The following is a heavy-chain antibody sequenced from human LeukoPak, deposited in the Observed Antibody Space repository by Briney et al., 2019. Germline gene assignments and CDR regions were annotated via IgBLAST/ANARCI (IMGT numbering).Heavy chain of an antibody. CDR1: GFTFSTSW. J-gene: IGHJ6*02. CDR3: VRDHYYSMDV. V-gene: IGHV3-74*03. Sequence: RGSLRLSCAASGFTFSTSWLHWVRQAPGKGLVWVSRINSDGSSTTYADSVKGRFTISRDNPKNTLYLQMNSLRAEDTAVYYCVRDHYYSMDVWGQGTTVTVS. CDR2: INSDGSST.